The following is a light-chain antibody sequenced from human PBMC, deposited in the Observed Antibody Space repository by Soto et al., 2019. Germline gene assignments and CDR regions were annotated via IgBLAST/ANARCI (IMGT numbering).Light chain of an antibody. Sequence: QLVLTQSPSSSASLGASVKLTCTLSSGHSSYAIAWHQQQPEKGPRYLMRVNSDGRPIKGDGIPDRFSGSSSGAERYLTISSLKSEDEADYYCQTWGTGTVVVGGGTKLTVL. J-gene: IGLJ2*01. CDR3: QTWGTGTVV. CDR1: SGHSSYA. V-gene: IGLV4-69*01. CDR2: VNSDGRP.